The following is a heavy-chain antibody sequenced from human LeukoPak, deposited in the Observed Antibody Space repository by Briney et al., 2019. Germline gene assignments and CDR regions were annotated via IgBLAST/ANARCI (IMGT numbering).Heavy chain of an antibody. Sequence: SETLSLTCTVSGGSISSGDYYWSWIRQPPGKGLEWIGYIYHSGSTYYNPSLRSRVTISVDTSKNQFSLRLRSVTAADTAVYYCARAVADKTFDYWGPGTLVTVSS. V-gene: IGHV4-30-2*01. J-gene: IGHJ4*02. CDR3: ARAVADKTFDY. CDR2: IYHSGST. CDR1: GGSISSGDYY.